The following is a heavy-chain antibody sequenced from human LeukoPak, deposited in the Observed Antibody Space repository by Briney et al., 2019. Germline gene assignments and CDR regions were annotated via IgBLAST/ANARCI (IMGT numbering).Heavy chain of an antibody. Sequence: SETLSLTCGVYGGSYSDYYWSWIRQPPGKGLEWIGEINHSGSTNYNPSLKRRVTISVDTSNNQFSLKLSSVTAADTAVYYCARRKVIVVVYRPLIWDYWGQGTLVTVSS. V-gene: IGHV4-34*01. CDR2: INHSGST. CDR3: ARRKVIVVVYRPLIWDY. CDR1: GGSYSDYY. J-gene: IGHJ4*02. D-gene: IGHD3-22*01.